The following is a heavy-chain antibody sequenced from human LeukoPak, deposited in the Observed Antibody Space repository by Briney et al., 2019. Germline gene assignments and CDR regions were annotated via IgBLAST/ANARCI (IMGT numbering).Heavy chain of an antibody. J-gene: IGHJ4*02. CDR1: GFIFSTYS. V-gene: IGHV3-21*01. Sequence: GGSLRLSCAASGFIFSTYSMNRVRQAPGKGLEWVSSISSSSSYIYYADSVKGRFTISRDNAKNSLYLQMNSLRAEDTAVYYCARDRGSGGKLHYWGQGTLVTVSS. CDR3: ARDRGSGGKLHY. CDR2: ISSSSSYI. D-gene: IGHD3-10*01.